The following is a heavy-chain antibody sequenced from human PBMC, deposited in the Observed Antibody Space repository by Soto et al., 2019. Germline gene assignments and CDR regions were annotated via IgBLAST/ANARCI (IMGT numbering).Heavy chain of an antibody. CDR3: TGEDGWGWFDP. V-gene: IGHV6-1*01. Sequence: SQTLSLTCAISGDSVSSTGAAWTWIRQSPSRGLEWLGRTYYRSTWYNDVAVSVKSRLTISPDTSKNQFSLQLNSVTPDDTAVYFCTGEDGWGWFDPWGQGTLVTAPQ. J-gene: IGHJ5*02. D-gene: IGHD6-19*01. CDR1: GDSVSSTGAA. CDR2: TYYRSTWYN.